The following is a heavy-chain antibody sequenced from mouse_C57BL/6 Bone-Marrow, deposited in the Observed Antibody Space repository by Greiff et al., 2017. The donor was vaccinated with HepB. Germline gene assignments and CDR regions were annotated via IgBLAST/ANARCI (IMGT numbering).Heavy chain of an antibody. J-gene: IGHJ4*01. V-gene: IGHV1-52*01. CDR1: GYTFTSYW. CDR3: ARCGMVTSGGVYYAMDY. CDR2: IDPSDSET. Sequence: QVQLQQPGAELVRPGSSVKLSCKASGYTFTSYWMHWVKQRPIQGLEWIGNIDPSDSETHYNQKFKDKATLTVDKSSSTAYMQLSSLTSEDSAVYYLARCGMVTSGGVYYAMDYWGQGTSVTVSS. D-gene: IGHD2-2*01.